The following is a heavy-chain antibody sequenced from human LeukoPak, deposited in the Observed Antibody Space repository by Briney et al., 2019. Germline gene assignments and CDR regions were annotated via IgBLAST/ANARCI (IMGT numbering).Heavy chain of an antibody. Sequence: GGPLRLSCAASGFAFSRDGMHWVRQAPGKGLEGVALVSHDGTNKNHADSVKGRFTISRDNSNNTLYLQMSSLRAEDTAVYYCARDLLATSYDYWGQGTLVTVSS. CDR3: ARDLLATSYDY. V-gene: IGHV3-30*03. CDR1: GFAFSRDG. J-gene: IGHJ4*02. D-gene: IGHD2-15*01. CDR2: VSHDGTNK.